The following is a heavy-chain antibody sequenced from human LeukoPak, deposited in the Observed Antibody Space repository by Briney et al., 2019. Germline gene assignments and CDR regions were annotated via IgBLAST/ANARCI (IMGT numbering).Heavy chain of an antibody. CDR3: ARDLRPNNIAVAGWFDP. J-gene: IGHJ5*02. V-gene: IGHV4-31*03. D-gene: IGHD6-19*01. Sequence: PSQTLSLTCTVSGGSISSGGCYWSWIRQHPGKGLEWIGYIYYSRSTYYNPSLKSRVTISVDTSKNQFSLKLSSVTAADTAVYYCARDLRPNNIAVAGWFDPWGQGTLVTVSS. CDR2: IYYSRST. CDR1: GGSISSGGCY.